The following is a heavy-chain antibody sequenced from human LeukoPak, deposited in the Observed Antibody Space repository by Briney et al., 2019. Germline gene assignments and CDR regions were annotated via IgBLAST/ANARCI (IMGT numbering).Heavy chain of an antibody. CDR3: ARDQAGAITIFDY. CDR1: GYTFTGYY. D-gene: IGHD3-3*01. V-gene: IGHV1-2*02. CDR2: INPNSGGT. Sequence: EASVKVSCKASGYTFTGYYMHWVRQAPGQGLEWMGWINPNSGGTNYAQKFQGRVTMTRDTSISTAYMELSRLRSDDTAVYYCARDQAGAITIFDYWGQGTLVTVSS. J-gene: IGHJ4*02.